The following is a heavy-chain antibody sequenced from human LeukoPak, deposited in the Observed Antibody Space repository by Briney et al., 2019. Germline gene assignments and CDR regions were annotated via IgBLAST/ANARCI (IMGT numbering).Heavy chain of an antibody. J-gene: IGHJ4*02. CDR2: IYYSGST. D-gene: IGHD6-13*01. CDR3: AKKMAAAGLGHTYYFDY. CDR1: GGSISSSSYY. Sequence: PSETLSLTCTVSGGSISSSSYYWGWIRQPPGKGLEWIGSIYYSGSTYYSPSLRNRVTMSVDTSKNKFSLHLSSVTAADTALYYCAKKMAAAGLGHTYYFDYWGQGILVTVSS. V-gene: IGHV4-39*07.